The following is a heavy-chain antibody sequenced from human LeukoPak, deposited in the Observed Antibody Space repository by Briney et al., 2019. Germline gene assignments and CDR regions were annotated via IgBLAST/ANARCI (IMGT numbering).Heavy chain of an antibody. CDR1: GGSISSSSYY. V-gene: IGHV4-39*07. CDR3: AREGGWNDLVYYYYGMDV. CDR2: IYYSGST. J-gene: IGHJ6*02. Sequence: SETLSLTCTVSGGSISSSSYYWGWIRQPPGKGLEWIGSIYYSGSTYYNPSLKSRVTISVDTSKNQFSLKLSSVTAADTAVYYCAREGGWNDLVYYYYGMDVWGQGTTVTVSS. D-gene: IGHD1-1*01.